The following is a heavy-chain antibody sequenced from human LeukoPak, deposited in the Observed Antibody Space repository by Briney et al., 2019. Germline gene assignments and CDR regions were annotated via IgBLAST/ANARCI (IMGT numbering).Heavy chain of an antibody. V-gene: IGHV3-48*01. CDR1: EFTFSSYS. D-gene: IGHD3-10*01. CDR3: ARGAGVGVIDY. J-gene: IGHJ4*02. Sequence: GGSLRLSCAASEFTFSSYSMNWVRQAPGKGLEWVSYITNSGNSKSYADSVKGQFTISRDNTKNSLYLQMNSLRAEDTAVYYCARGAGVGVIDYWGQGTLVTVSS. CDR2: ITNSGNSK.